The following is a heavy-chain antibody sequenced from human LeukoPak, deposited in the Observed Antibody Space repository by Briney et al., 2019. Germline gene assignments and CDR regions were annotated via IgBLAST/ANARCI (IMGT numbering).Heavy chain of an antibody. D-gene: IGHD2-2*01. CDR3: VRDWGDIVVVPAASGWFDP. CDR2: IYYSGST. J-gene: IGHJ5*02. V-gene: IGHV4-39*07. Sequence: SETLSPTCTVSGGSISSSRYYWGWIRQPPGKGLEWIGSIYYSGSTYYNPSLKSRVTISVDTSKNQFSLKLSSVTAADTAVYYCVRDWGDIVVVPAASGWFDPWGQGTLVTVSS. CDR1: GGSISSSRYY.